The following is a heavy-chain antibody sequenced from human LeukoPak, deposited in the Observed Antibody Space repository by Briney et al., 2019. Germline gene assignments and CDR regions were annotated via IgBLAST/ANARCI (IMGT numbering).Heavy chain of an antibody. CDR2: MNPNSGNT. CDR1: GYTFTSYD. CDR3: ARRSYDFWSGYWRHDAFDI. J-gene: IGHJ3*02. V-gene: IGHV1-8*01. Sequence: ASVKVSCKASGYTFTSYDINWVRQATGQGLEWMGWMNPNSGNTGYAQKFQGRVTMTRNTSISTAYMELSSLRSEDTAVYYCARRSYDFWSGYWRHDAFDIWGQGTMVTVSS. D-gene: IGHD3-3*01.